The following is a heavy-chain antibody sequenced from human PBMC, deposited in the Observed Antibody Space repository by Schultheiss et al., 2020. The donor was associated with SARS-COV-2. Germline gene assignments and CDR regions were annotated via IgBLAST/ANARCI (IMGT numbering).Heavy chain of an antibody. Sequence: GSLRLSCTVSGGSISSYYWSWIRQPAGKGLEWIGRIYTSGSTNYNPSLKSRVTISVDTSKNQFSLKLSSVTAADTAVYYCARGLRRVAGIPRPPGGANRFDPWGQGTLVTVAS. CDR3: ARGLRRVAGIPRPPGGANRFDP. V-gene: IGHV4-4*07. J-gene: IGHJ5*02. D-gene: IGHD6-19*01. CDR1: GGSISSYY. CDR2: IYTSGST.